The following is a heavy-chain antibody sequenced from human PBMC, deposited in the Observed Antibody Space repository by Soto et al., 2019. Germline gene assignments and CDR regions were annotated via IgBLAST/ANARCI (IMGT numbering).Heavy chain of an antibody. Sequence: PSETLSLTCTVSGGSISSGGYYWSWIRQHPGKGLEWIGYIYYSGSTYYNPSLKRRVTISVDTYKNQFSLKLSSVTAADTAVYYCARDSISGGGNFDYRGQGTLVTVSS. CDR3: ARDSISGGGNFDY. CDR1: GGSISSGGYY. CDR2: IYYSGST. V-gene: IGHV4-31*03. J-gene: IGHJ4*02. D-gene: IGHD3-3*02.